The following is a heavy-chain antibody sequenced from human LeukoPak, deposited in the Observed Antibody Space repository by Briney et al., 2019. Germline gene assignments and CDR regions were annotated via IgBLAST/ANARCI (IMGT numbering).Heavy chain of an antibody. CDR2: ISSSGSTI. J-gene: IGHJ6*04. CDR1: GFTFSSYE. Sequence: PGGSLRLSCAASGFTFSSYEMNWVRQVPGKGLERVSYISSSGSTIYYADSVKGRFTISRDNAKNSLYLQMNSLRAEDTAVYYCAELGITMIGVVWGKGTTVTIPS. CDR3: AELGITMIGVV. D-gene: IGHD3-10*02. V-gene: IGHV3-48*03.